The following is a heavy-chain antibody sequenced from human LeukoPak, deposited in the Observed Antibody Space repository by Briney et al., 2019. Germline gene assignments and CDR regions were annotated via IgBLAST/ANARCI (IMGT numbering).Heavy chain of an antibody. CDR2: IYYCGRL. CDR1: SGSMNGGNYY. V-gene: IGHV4-31*03. Sequence: SEPLSLPCTVSSGSMNGGNYYWTWIRQRPGKGLVWIGYIYYCGRLNCNPSLTSRVAISLDTSKTQISLKLSSVTAADTAVYYCARPYNSYNIDYWGQGTLVTVSS. D-gene: IGHD5-24*01. J-gene: IGHJ4*02. CDR3: ARPYNSYNIDY.